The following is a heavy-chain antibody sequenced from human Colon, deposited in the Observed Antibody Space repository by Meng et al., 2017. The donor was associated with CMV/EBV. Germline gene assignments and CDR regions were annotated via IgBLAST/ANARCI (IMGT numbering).Heavy chain of an antibody. J-gene: IGHJ3*01. Sequence: GESLKISCAASGFTFSSYSMNWVRQAPGKGLEWVSYISSSSSIIYYADSVKGRFTVSRDNAKNSLFLQINSLRAEDTAIYYCARRGSYSSNAFDLWGQGTVVTVSS. CDR3: ARRGSYSSNAFDL. CDR1: GFTFSSYS. D-gene: IGHD4-23*01. V-gene: IGHV3-48*04. CDR2: ISSSSSII.